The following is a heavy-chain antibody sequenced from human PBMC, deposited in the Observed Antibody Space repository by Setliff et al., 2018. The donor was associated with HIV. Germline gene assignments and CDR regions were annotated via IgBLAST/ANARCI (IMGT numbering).Heavy chain of an antibody. J-gene: IGHJ5*01. Sequence: GGSLRLSCAASGFTFSDYYMSWVRQAPGKGLEWVANIKQDGSEKYYVDSVKGRFTITRDNARSSLYLEMNSLRAEGTAVYYCARDRGKSGGVLPGWFDSWGQGTLVTVSS. CDR3: ARDRGKSGGVLPGWFDS. CDR2: IKQDGSEK. D-gene: IGHD2-15*01. CDR1: GFTFSDYY. V-gene: IGHV3-7*01.